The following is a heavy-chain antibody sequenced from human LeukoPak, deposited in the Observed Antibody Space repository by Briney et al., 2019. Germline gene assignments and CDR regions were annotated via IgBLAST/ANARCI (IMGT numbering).Heavy chain of an antibody. CDR3: AREQYSGSWSYYYYGMDV. CDR2: ISSSGSTI. D-gene: IGHD6-13*01. V-gene: IGHV3-48*03. Sequence: GGSLRLSCAASGFTLSSYEMNWVRQAPGKGLEWVSYISSSGSTIYYADSVKGRFTISRDNAKNSLYLQMNSLRAEDTAVYYCAREQYSGSWSYYYYGMDVWGKGTTVTVSS. CDR1: GFTLSSYE. J-gene: IGHJ6*04.